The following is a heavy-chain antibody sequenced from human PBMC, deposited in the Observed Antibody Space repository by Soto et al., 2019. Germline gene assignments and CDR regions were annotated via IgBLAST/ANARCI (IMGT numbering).Heavy chain of an antibody. J-gene: IGHJ6*02. D-gene: IGHD6-13*01. CDR1: GFTFSSYE. Sequence: EVQLVESGGGLVQPGGSLRLSCAASGFTFSSYEMNWVRQAPGKGLEWVSYISSSGSTIYYADSVKGRFTISRDNAKNSLYLQMNSLRAEDTAVYYCARDLVAAAGNRPTYYYYGMDVWDQGTTVTVSS. CDR2: ISSSGSTI. CDR3: ARDLVAAAGNRPTYYYYGMDV. V-gene: IGHV3-48*03.